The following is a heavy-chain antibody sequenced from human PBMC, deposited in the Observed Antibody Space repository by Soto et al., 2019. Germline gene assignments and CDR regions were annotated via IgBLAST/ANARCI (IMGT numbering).Heavy chain of an antibody. D-gene: IGHD4-17*01. J-gene: IGHJ3*02. V-gene: IGHV1-18*01. CDR3: ARDRWDYDNGDYFRGDAFDI. CDR2: ISAYNGNT. Sequence: QVQLVQSGAEVKKPGASVKVSCKASGYTFTSYGISWVRQAPGQGLEWMGWISAYNGNTNYAQKLQGRVTMTTDTSTSTAYMELRSLRSDDTAVYYCARDRWDYDNGDYFRGDAFDIWGQGTMVTAAS. CDR1: GYTFTSYG.